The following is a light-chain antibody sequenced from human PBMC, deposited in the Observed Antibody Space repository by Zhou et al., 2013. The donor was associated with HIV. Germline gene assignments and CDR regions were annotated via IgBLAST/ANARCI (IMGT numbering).Light chain of an antibody. CDR2: DVS. J-gene: IGLJ3*02. Sequence: QSALTQPASVSGSPGQSITISCTGTSSDVGGYNYVSWYQQHPGKAPKLMIYDVSKRPSGVSNRFSGSKSGNTASLTISGPQAEDEADYYCSSYTSISTLVFGGGTKLTVL. CDR3: SSYTSISTLV. V-gene: IGLV2-14*01. CDR1: SSDVGGYNY.